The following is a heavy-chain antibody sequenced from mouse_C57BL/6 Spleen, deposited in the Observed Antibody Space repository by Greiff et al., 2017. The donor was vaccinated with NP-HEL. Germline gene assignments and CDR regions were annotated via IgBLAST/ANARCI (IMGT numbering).Heavy chain of an antibody. Sequence: EVQLQESGPGLVKPSQSLSLTCSVTGYSITSGYYWNWIRQFPRNKLVWMGYISYDGSNNYNPSLKNRTSITRDTTKNQLFLKLNSVTTEDTATYYCAREDYYGYEGYWGQGTTLTVSS. V-gene: IGHV3-6*01. D-gene: IGHD2-2*01. CDR2: ISYDGSN. J-gene: IGHJ2*01. CDR1: GYSITSGYY. CDR3: AREDYYGYEGY.